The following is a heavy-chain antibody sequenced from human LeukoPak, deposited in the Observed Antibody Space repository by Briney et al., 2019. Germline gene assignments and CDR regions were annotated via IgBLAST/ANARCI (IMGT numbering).Heavy chain of an antibody. Sequence: SETLSLTCTVSGGSISSYYWSWIRQPPGKELEWIGYIYYSGSTNYNPSLKSRVTISVDTSKNQFSLKLSSVTAADTAVYYCARERDIGSGWYYWGQGTLVTVSS. V-gene: IGHV4-59*01. J-gene: IGHJ4*02. CDR3: ARERDIGSGWYY. CDR1: GGSISSYY. CDR2: IYYSGST. D-gene: IGHD6-19*01.